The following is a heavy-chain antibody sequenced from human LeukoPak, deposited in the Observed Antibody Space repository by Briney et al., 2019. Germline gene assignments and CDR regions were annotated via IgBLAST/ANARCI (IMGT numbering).Heavy chain of an antibody. D-gene: IGHD2-15*01. Sequence: SETLSLTCTVSGGSISSSRYSWGWIRQPPGKGLEWIGSIYYSGSTYYNPSLKSRVTISVDTSKNQFSLKLSSVTAADTAVYYCARLPRGLWGQGTLVTVSS. CDR1: GGSISSSRYS. V-gene: IGHV4-39*01. CDR2: IYYSGST. CDR3: ARLPRGL. J-gene: IGHJ4*02.